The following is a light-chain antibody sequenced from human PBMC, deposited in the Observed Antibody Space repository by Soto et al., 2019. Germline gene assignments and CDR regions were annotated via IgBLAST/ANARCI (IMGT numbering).Light chain of an antibody. CDR1: QSVSSGY. CDR2: GAS. Sequence: EILLTQSPGTLSLSPGERATLSCGASQSVSSGYLAWYQQKPGQAPRLLMYGASSRATGIPDRFSGSGSGTEFTLTISSLEPEDFELYYCQQYDSWPLTFGGGTKVDIK. J-gene: IGKJ4*01. CDR3: QQYDSWPLT. V-gene: IGKV3-20*01.